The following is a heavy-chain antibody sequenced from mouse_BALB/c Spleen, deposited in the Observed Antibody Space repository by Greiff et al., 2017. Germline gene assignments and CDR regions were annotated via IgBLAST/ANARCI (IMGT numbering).Heavy chain of an antibody. CDR2: ISYDGSN. Sequence: EVQLQQSGPGLVKPSQSLSLTCSVTGYSITSGYYWNWIRQFPGNKLEWMGYISYDGSNNYNPSLKNRISITRDTSKNQFFLKLNSVTTEDTATYYCARGNYYGSPVAYWGQGTLVTVSA. V-gene: IGHV3-6*02. CDR3: ARGNYYGSPVAY. D-gene: IGHD1-1*01. CDR1: GYSITSGYY. J-gene: IGHJ3*01.